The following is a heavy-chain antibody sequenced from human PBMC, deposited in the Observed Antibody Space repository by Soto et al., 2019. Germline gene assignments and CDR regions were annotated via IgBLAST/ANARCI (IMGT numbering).Heavy chain of an antibody. CDR3: SSFDY. V-gene: IGHV3-23*01. J-gene: IGHJ4*02. CDR1: GFTFSSYA. Sequence: EVQLLESGGGLVQPGGSLRLSCAASGFTFSSYAMSWVRQAPGKGLEWVSAISGSGGRTYYEYSVKGRLTITRDNSKNTLYLQMNRRRAGDTAVYYCSSFDYWGQGTLVTVSS. CDR2: ISGSGGRT.